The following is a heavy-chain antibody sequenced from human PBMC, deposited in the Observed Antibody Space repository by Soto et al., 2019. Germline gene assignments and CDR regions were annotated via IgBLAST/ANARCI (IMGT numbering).Heavy chain of an antibody. CDR3: ARATTYFDY. J-gene: IGHJ4*02. Sequence: QVQLQESGPGLVKPSQTLSLTCTVSGGSISSGDYYWSWIRQPPGKGLEWIGYIFYSGTTYYNPYLKSRITLSVDTSRNRFSLKLSSVTAADTAVYYCARATTYFDYWGQGTLVTVSS. CDR2: IFYSGTT. D-gene: IGHD1-1*01. V-gene: IGHV4-30-4*01. CDR1: GGSISSGDYY.